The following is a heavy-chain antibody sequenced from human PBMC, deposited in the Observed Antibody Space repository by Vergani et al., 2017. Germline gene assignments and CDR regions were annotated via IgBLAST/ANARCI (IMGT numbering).Heavy chain of an antibody. CDR2: IYYSGST. Sequence: QLQLQESGPGLVKPSETLSLTCTVSGGSISSSSYYWGWIRQPPGKGLEWIGSIYYSGSTYYNPSLKSRVTISVDTSKNQFSLKLSSVTAADTAVYYCARTPQLITIFGVVIDYGMDVWGQGTTVTVSS. J-gene: IGHJ6*02. CDR3: ARTPQLITIFGVVIDYGMDV. D-gene: IGHD3-3*01. V-gene: IGHV4-39*01. CDR1: GGSISSSSYY.